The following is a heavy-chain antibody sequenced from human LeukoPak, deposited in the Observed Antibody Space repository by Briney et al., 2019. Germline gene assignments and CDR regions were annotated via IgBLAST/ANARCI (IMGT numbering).Heavy chain of an antibody. CDR2: IYYSESS. D-gene: IGHD3/OR15-3a*01. CDR1: GGSISSFY. V-gene: IGHV4-59*01. CDR3: ARFPPRDWEDFWTGYPNYMDV. Sequence: SETLSLTCTVSGGSISSFYWIWIRHPPGKGRVWLGYIYYSESSNYLPSLKSRVTMSLDTSKNRFSLKLSSVTAEDTGVYYCARFPPRDWEDFWTGYPNYMDVWGKGTTVTVS. J-gene: IGHJ6*03.